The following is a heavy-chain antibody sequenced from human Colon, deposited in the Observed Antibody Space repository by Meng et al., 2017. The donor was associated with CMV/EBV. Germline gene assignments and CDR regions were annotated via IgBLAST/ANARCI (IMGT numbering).Heavy chain of an antibody. J-gene: IGHJ4*02. CDR2: ISGSGGRT. V-gene: IGHV3-23*01. D-gene: IGHD4-23*01. Sequence: GGSLRLSCTASGFTFGDYAMSWVRQAPGKGLEWVSAISGSGGRTYYADSVKGRFTISRDNSKNTLYVQMNSLRAEDTALYYCAKGSYSDYGGDYFDSWGQGTLVTVSS. CDR1: GFTFGDYA. CDR3: AKGSYSDYGGDYFDS.